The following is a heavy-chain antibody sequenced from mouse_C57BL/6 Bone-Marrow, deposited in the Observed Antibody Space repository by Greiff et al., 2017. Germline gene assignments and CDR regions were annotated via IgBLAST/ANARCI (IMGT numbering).Heavy chain of an antibody. D-gene: IGHD6-5*01. CDR3: ARHHMPYFDY. V-gene: IGHV5-6*01. J-gene: IGHJ2*01. CDR1: GFTFSSYG. Sequence: EVQGVESGGDLVKPGGSLKLSCAASGFTFSSYGMSWVRQTPDKRLEWVATISSGGSYTYYPDSVKGRFTISRDNAKNTLYLQMSSLKSEDTAMYYCARHHMPYFDYWGQGTTLTVSS. CDR2: ISSGGSYT.